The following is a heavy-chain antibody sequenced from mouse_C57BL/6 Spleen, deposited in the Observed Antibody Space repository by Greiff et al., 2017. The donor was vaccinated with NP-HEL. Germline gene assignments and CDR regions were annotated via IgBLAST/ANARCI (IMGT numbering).Heavy chain of an antibody. D-gene: IGHD4-1*01. Sequence: EVKLVESEGGLVQPGSSMKLSCTASGFTFSDYYMAWVRQVPEKGLEWVANINYDGSSTYYLDSLKSRFIISRDNAKNILYLQMSSLKSEDTATYYCARDPGTVPFDYWGQGTTLTVSS. V-gene: IGHV5-16*01. J-gene: IGHJ2*01. CDR2: INYDGSST. CDR1: GFTFSDYY. CDR3: ARDPGTVPFDY.